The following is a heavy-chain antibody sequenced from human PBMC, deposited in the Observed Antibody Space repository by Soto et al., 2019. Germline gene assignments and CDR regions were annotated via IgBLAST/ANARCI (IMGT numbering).Heavy chain of an antibody. CDR3: ARDGSAVCSGGSCYSRVIRFDP. D-gene: IGHD2-15*01. CDR1: GGSFSGYY. J-gene: IGHJ5*02. V-gene: IGHV4-34*01. Sequence: QVQLQQWGAGLLKPSETLSLTCAVYGGSFSGYYWSWIRQPQGKGLEWIGEINHSGSTNYNPSLKSRVTISVDTSKNQFSLKLSSVTAADTAVYYCARDGSAVCSGGSCYSRVIRFDPWGQGTLVTVSS. CDR2: INHSGST.